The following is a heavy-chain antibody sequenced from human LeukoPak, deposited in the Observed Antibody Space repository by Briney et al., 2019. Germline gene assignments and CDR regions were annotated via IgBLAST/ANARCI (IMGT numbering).Heavy chain of an antibody. Sequence: GGSLRLSCAAPGFTFSDYYMSWLRQATGKGLEWVSYISSSGSTIYYADSVKGRFTIHRDNAKNSLYPKVNRLRPGDTAVLYFAIAYYYDISGYYYGAFDIWGQGTMVTVSS. V-gene: IGHV3-11*04. J-gene: IGHJ3*02. CDR1: GFTFSDYY. CDR3: AIAYYYDISGYYYGAFDI. CDR2: ISSSGSTI. D-gene: IGHD3-22*01.